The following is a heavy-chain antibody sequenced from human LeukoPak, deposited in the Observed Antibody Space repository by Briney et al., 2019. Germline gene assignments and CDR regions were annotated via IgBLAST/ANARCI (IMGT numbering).Heavy chain of an antibody. CDR1: GFTFSSYA. Sequence: HPGGSLRLSCAASGFTFSSYAMHWVRQAPGKGLEWVAVISYDGSNKYYADSVKGRFTISRDNSKNTLYLQMNSLRAEDTAVYYCARDKLRDLYYAYAFDIWGQGTMVTVSS. J-gene: IGHJ3*02. CDR3: ARDKLRDLYYAYAFDI. V-gene: IGHV3-30-3*01. CDR2: ISYDGSNK. D-gene: IGHD1-26*01.